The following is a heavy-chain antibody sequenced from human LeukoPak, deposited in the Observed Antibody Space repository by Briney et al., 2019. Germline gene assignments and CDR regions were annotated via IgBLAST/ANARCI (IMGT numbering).Heavy chain of an antibody. V-gene: IGHV1-2*02. CDR2: INPNINGT. Sequence: ASVKVSCKASGYTFTGYYIHWVRQAPGQGLEWMGWINPNINGTNYAQKFQGRVTMTGDRSISTAYMELSRLRSDDTAVYYCARGSYDSSDFEYFHHWGQGTLVTVSS. CDR3: ARGSYDSSDFEYFHH. CDR1: GYTFTGYY. D-gene: IGHD3-22*01. J-gene: IGHJ1*01.